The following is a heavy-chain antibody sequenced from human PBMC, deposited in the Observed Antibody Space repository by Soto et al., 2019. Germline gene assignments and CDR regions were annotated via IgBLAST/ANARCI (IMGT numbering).Heavy chain of an antibody. J-gene: IGHJ6*03. CDR1: GFSLSNARMG. V-gene: IGHV2-26*01. CDR2: MFSNDEK. D-gene: IGHD3-3*01. Sequence: QVTLKESGPVLVKPTETLTLTCTVSGFSLSNARMGVSWLRQPPGKALEWLAHMFSNDEKSYSTSLRSRLTISKDTSKSQVVLTMNNMDPVDTATYYCARVLLEWLFGQDYYMDVWGKGTTVTVSS. CDR3: ARVLLEWLFGQDYYMDV.